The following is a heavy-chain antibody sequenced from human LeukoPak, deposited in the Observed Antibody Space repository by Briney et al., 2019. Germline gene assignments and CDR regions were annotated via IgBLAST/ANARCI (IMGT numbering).Heavy chain of an antibody. D-gene: IGHD2-2*01. Sequence: GGSLRLSCAASGFTFSSYAMQWVRQAPGKGLEWVAVISYDGSNKYYADSVKGRFTISRDNSKNTLYLQMNSLRAEDTAVYYCARGEIVVVPAADPNFDYWGQGTLVTVSS. V-gene: IGHV3-30*01. J-gene: IGHJ4*02. CDR2: ISYDGSNK. CDR3: ARGEIVVVPAADPNFDY. CDR1: GFTFSSYA.